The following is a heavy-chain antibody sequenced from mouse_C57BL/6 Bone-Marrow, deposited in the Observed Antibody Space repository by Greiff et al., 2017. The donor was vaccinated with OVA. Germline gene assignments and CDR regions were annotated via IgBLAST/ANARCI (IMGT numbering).Heavy chain of an antibody. V-gene: IGHV5-6*02. CDR3: ARRIWVDYFDY. J-gene: IGHJ2*01. CDR2: ISSGGSYT. Sequence: EVKLVESGGDLVKPGGSLKLSCAASGFTFSSYGMSWVRQTPDKRLEWVATISSGGSYTYYPDSVKGRFTISRDNTKNTLYLQMSSLESEDTAMYYCARRIWVDYFDYWGQGTTLTVSS. D-gene: IGHD1-1*02. CDR1: GFTFSSYG.